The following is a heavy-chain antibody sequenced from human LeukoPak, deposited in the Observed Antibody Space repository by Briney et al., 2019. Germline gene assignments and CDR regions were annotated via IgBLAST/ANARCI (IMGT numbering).Heavy chain of an antibody. CDR3: ARGPNSNWSGLDF. V-gene: IGHV3-74*01. CDR1: GFTFSSYA. D-gene: IGHD6-6*01. J-gene: IGHJ4*02. Sequence: GGSLRLSCAASGFTFSSYAMSWVRQAPGKGLVWVSRISPTGSTTSYADSVKGRFTVSRDNAKNTLYLQVNNLRAEDTAVYYCARGPNSNWSGLDFWGQGTLLTVSS. CDR2: ISPTGSTT.